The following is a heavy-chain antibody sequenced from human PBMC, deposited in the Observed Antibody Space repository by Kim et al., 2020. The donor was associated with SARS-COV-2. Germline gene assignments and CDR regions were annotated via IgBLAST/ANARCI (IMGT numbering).Heavy chain of an antibody. CDR2: IRSKTFGGTT. D-gene: IGHD6-13*01. Sequence: GGSLRLSCTASGFTFGDYAMSWVRQAPGKGLEWVRFIRSKTFGGTTEYAASVRGRFTISRDDSNSIAYRQMNSLKTEDTAVYFCIRAAYSSSWYGSYYMGVWGRGRTVAVSS. CDR3: IRAAYSSSWYGSYYMGV. CDR1: GFTFGDYA. V-gene: IGHV3-49*04. J-gene: IGHJ6*03.